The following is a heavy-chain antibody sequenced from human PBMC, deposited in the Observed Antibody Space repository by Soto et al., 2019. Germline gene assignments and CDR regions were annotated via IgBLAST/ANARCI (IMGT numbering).Heavy chain of an antibody. Sequence: EVQLVESGGGLVQPGGSLRLSCAASGFTFSSYWMHWVRQAPGKGLVWVSRINSDGSSTSYADSVKGRFTISRDNAQNTLSLQMHRLGDEDTGLYCCAGGGGGRYYGWGQGILVTVSS. CDR1: GFTFSSYW. CDR2: INSDGSST. D-gene: IGHD1-26*01. CDR3: AGGGGGRYYG. J-gene: IGHJ4*02. V-gene: IGHV3-74*01.